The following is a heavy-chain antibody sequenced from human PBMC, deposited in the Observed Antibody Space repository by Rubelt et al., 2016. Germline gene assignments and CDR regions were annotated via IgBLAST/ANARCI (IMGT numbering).Heavy chain of an antibody. V-gene: IGHV2-70*01. D-gene: IGHD6-19*01. Sequence: QVTLKESGPVLVKPTETLTLTCTVSGFSLSNARMCVSWIRQPPGKALEWLALIDWDDDKYYSTSLKTRLTISKDTSKNQVVLTMTNMDPVDTATYYCARAQYSSGTSDWGQGTLVTVSS. J-gene: IGHJ4*02. CDR3: ARAQYSSGTSD. CDR2: IDWDDDK. CDR1: GFSLSNARMC.